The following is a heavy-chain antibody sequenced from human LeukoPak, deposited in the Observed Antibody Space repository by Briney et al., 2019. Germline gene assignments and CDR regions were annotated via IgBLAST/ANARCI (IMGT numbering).Heavy chain of an antibody. CDR2: ISGSDGST. V-gene: IGHV3-23*01. CDR1: GFTFSSYV. CDR3: ARGRFWSGYYWYFDY. J-gene: IGHJ4*02. D-gene: IGHD3-3*01. Sequence: GGSLRLSCAASGFTFSSYVMNWVRQAPGKGLEWVSSISGSDGSTYYADSVEGRCAISRDNSKHTLYLQMNSLRAEDTAVYYCARGRFWSGYYWYFDYWGQGTLVTVPS.